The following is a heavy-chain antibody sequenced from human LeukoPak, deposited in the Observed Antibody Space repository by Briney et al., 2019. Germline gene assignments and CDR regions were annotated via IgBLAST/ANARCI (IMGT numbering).Heavy chain of an antibody. J-gene: IGHJ4*01. CDR1: GGSISSYY. Sequence: SETLSLTCTVSGGSISSYYWSWIRQPPGKGLEWIGYIYTSGSTNYNPSLKSRVTISVDTSKNQFSLKLSSVTAADTAVYYCARLFTIFGALDYWGQGTLVTVSS. V-gene: IGHV4-4*09. CDR3: ARLFTIFGALDY. CDR2: IYTSGST. D-gene: IGHD3-3*01.